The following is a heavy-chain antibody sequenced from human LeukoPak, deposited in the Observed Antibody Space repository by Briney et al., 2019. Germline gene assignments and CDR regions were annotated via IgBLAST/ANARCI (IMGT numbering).Heavy chain of an antibody. CDR2: IRSKTYGGTT. Sequence: GGSLRLSCTASGFSFSDYCLSWVRQAPGRGLEWVGFIRSKTYGGTTHYPASVQGRFIISRDDYKSIAYLQMNSLRAEDTAVYYCARDRGECSGGSCYPDAFDIWGQGTMVTVSS. CDR1: GFSFSDYC. D-gene: IGHD2-15*01. CDR3: ARDRGECSGGSCYPDAFDI. J-gene: IGHJ3*02. V-gene: IGHV3-49*04.